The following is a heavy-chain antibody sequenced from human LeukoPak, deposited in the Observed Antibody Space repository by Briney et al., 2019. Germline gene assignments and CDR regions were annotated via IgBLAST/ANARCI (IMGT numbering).Heavy chain of an antibody. CDR3: ARDVNKWELLGGGYAFDI. CDR2: MNPNSGNT. CDR1: GYTFTSYD. V-gene: IGHV1-8*03. Sequence: ASVKVSCKASGYTFTSYDINWVRQATGQGLEWMGWMNPNSGNTGYAQKFQGRVTITRNTSISTAYMELSSLRSEDTAVYYCARDVNKWELLGGGYAFDIWGQGTMVTVSS. J-gene: IGHJ3*02. D-gene: IGHD1-26*01.